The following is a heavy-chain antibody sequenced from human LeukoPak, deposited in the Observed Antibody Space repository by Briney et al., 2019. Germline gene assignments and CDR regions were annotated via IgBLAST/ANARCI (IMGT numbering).Heavy chain of an antibody. CDR1: GFTLSSYA. D-gene: IGHD4-17*01. V-gene: IGHV3-23*01. Sequence: GGSLRLSCAASGFTLSSYAMTWVRQAPGKGLEWVSAISISGSKTYYADSVKGRFTISRDNSKNTLYLQMNSLRAEDTAVYYCANEIRPNDYWGQGTQVTVSS. CDR3: ANEIRPNDY. J-gene: IGHJ4*02. CDR2: ISISGSKT.